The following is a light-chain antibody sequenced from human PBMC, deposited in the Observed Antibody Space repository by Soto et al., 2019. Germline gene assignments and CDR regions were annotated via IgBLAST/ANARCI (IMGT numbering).Light chain of an antibody. J-gene: IGLJ1*01. Sequence: VLTRPASVSGSPGQAITISCSLSSIDVGAHNFVSWYQHHPGKAPKLMIYEVSNRPSGVSNRFSGSKSGNTASLTISGLQAEDEADYYCNSYTSSNTYVFGSGTKVTVL. CDR3: NSYTSSNTYV. V-gene: IGLV2-14*01. CDR1: SIDVGAHNF. CDR2: EVS.